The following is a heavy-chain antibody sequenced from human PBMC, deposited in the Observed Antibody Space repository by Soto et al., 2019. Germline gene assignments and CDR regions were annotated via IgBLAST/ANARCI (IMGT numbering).Heavy chain of an antibody. CDR3: ARHCSGGSCYVVFDY. J-gene: IGHJ4*02. V-gene: IGHV4-59*08. Sequence: SETLSLTCTVSGGPISSYYWSWIRQPPGKGLEWIGYIYYSGSTNYNPSLKSRVTISVDTSKNQFSLKLSSVTAADTAVYYCARHCSGGSCYVVFDYWGQGTLVTVSS. CDR2: IYYSGST. CDR1: GGPISSYY. D-gene: IGHD2-15*01.